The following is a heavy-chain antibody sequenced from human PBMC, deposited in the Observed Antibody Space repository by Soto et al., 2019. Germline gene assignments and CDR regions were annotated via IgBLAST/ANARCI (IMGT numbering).Heavy chain of an antibody. CDR2: INPNSGGT. V-gene: IGHV1-2*04. Sequence: ASVKVSCKASGYTFTGYYMHWVRQAPGQGLEWMGWINPNSGGTNYAQKFQGWVTMTRDTSISTAYMELSRLRSDDTAVYYCARSPSITMVRGVNYGTDVWGQGTTVTVSS. CDR3: ARSPSITMVRGVNYGTDV. CDR1: GYTFTGYY. D-gene: IGHD3-10*01. J-gene: IGHJ6*02.